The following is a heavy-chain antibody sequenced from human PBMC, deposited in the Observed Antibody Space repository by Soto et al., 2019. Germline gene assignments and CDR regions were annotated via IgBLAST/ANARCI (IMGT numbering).Heavy chain of an antibody. CDR1: GYTFTTYF. J-gene: IGHJ4*02. Sequence: QVQLVQSGAEVKRPGASVKFSCKASGYTFTTYFIHWVRQAPGLGLEWMAVINPSDGSTTYAQKCQGXXSXTXVTSTSTVYLDLGSLTSEDTAVYFCTRDLGGSYFDFWGQGTQVTVSS. CDR2: INPSDGST. CDR3: TRDLGGSYFDF. D-gene: IGHD1-26*01. V-gene: IGHV1-46*03.